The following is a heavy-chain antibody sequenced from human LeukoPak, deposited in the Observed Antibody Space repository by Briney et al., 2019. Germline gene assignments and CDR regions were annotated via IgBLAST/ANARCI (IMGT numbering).Heavy chain of an antibody. D-gene: IGHD3-22*01. CDR1: GGSISSYY. CDR2: IYYSGSI. V-gene: IGHV4-59*08. J-gene: IGHJ4*02. Sequence: SETLSLTCTVSGGSISSYYWSWIRQPPGKGLEWIGYIYYSGSINYNPSLKSRVTISVDTSKNQFSLKLSSVTAADTAVYYCARLSYYDSSGSPHFDYWGQGTLVTVSS. CDR3: ARLSYYDSSGSPHFDY.